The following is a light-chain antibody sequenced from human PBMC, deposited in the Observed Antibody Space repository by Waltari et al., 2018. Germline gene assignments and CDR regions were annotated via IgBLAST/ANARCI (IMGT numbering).Light chain of an antibody. J-gene: IGKJ1*01. CDR2: WAS. Sequence: DIVMTQSPDSLAVSLGERATIHFKSSQSVLYTSNNKNYLAWYQQKPGQPPKLLFYWASTRESGVPDRFSGSGSGTDFTLTISGLQAEDVAVYYCQQYYSPPWTFGQGTQVEIK. V-gene: IGKV4-1*01. CDR1: QSVLYTSNNKNY. CDR3: QQYYSPPWT.